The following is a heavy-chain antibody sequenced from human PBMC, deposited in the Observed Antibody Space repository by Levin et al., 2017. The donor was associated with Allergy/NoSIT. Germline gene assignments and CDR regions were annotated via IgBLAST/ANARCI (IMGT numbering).Heavy chain of an antibody. J-gene: IGHJ4*02. D-gene: IGHD6-13*01. CDR3: ARAPEGITADRTRDH. V-gene: IGHV3-72*01. CDR2: IRKKANSYST. Sequence: SGGSLRLSCVASGFTFSDHYMDWVRQAPGKGLEWVGRIRKKANSYSTEYAASVKGRFIISRDDSRNSLYVQMNSLRTDDTAVYYCARAPEGITADRTRDHWGQGTLVTVSS. CDR1: GFTFSDHY.